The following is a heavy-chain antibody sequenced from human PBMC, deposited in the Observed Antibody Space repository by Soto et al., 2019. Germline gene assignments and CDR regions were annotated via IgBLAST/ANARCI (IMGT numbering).Heavy chain of an antibody. V-gene: IGHV3-11*01. CDR1: GFTFSDYY. Sequence: QVQLVESGGGLVKPGGSLRLSCAASGFTFSDYYMSWIRQAPGKGLECISYISTSGSTIYYADSVKGRFTISRDNAKNSLYLQMNSLRAEDTAVYYCARDAPVSGYYYCCGMDVWGQGTTVTVSS. CDR3: ARDAPVSGYYYCCGMDV. CDR2: ISTSGSTI. J-gene: IGHJ6*02.